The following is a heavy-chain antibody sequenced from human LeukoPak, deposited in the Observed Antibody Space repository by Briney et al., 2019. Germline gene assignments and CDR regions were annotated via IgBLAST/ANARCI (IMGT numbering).Heavy chain of an antibody. CDR2: IYYTGST. D-gene: IGHD1-26*01. J-gene: IGHJ4*02. V-gene: IGHV4-59*08. CDR3: ARYGGSPSIYFGL. CDR1: GGSISVYY. Sequence: PSETLSLTCTVSGGSISVYYWSWIRQPPGKGLEWIGCIYYTGSTSYNPSLKSRVTISVDTSKNHFSLKLSSVTAADTAVYYCARYGGSPSIYFGLWGQGTLITVSS.